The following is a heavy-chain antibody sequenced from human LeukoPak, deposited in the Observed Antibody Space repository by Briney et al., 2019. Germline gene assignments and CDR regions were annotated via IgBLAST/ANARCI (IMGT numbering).Heavy chain of an antibody. CDR1: GGSISSYY. J-gene: IGHJ6*03. CDR2: IYYSGST. V-gene: IGHV4-59*01. D-gene: IGHD5-24*01. Sequence: SGTLSLTCTVSGGSISSYYWSWIRQPPGKGLEWIGYIYYSGSTNYNPSLKSRVTISVDTSENQFSLKLSSVTAAETAVYYCAREGRYRYGYNEYHSYMDIWGKGTTVTVSS. CDR3: AREGRYRYGYNEYHSYMDI.